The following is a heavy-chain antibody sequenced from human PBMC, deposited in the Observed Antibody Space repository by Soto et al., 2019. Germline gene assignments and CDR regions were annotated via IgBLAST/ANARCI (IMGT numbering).Heavy chain of an antibody. J-gene: IGHJ4*02. CDR1: GFTFSSYA. Sequence: GSLRLSCAASGFTFSSYAMSWVRQAPGKGLEWVSGISGNGDNTYYADSVKGRFTVSRDNSKNTLYLQMNSLRAEDTAVYYCARDFDAAGPPYYFDSWGQGTLVTVSS. D-gene: IGHD6-13*01. V-gene: IGHV3-23*01. CDR2: ISGNGDNT. CDR3: ARDFDAAGPPYYFDS.